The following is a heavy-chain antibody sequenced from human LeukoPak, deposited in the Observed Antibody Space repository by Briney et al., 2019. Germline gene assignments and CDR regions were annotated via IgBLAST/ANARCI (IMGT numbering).Heavy chain of an antibody. CDR2: IYSGGST. V-gene: IGHV3-66*01. D-gene: IGHD5-18*01. CDR1: GFTVSSNY. J-gene: IGHJ4*02. Sequence: GGSLRLSCAASGFTVSSNYMSWVRQAPGKGLEWVSVIYSGGSTYYADSVKGRFTISRDNSKNTLYLQMNSLRAEDTAVYYCARGVDTVSTYYFDYWGQGTLVTVSS. CDR3: ARGVDTVSTYYFDY.